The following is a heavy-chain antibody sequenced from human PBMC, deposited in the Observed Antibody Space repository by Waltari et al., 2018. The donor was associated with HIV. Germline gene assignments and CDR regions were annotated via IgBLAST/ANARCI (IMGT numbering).Heavy chain of an antibody. D-gene: IGHD3-16*01. V-gene: IGHV4-4*07. CDR1: GGSISGYY. J-gene: IGHJ4*02. CDR2: MSTSGST. Sequence: QVQLQESGPGLVKPSETLSLTCTVSGGSISGYYWSWIRQPGGKGLEWIGRMSTSGSTNYNASLESRVTMSVDTSKNQFSLKLSSVTAADTAVYYCARENDTSWRALGHWGQGTLVTVYS. CDR3: ARENDTSWRALGH.